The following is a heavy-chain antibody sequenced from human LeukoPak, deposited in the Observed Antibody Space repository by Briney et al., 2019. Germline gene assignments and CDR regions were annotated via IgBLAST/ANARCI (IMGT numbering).Heavy chain of an antibody. D-gene: IGHD2-2*01. Sequence: ASVKVSCKASGGTFSSYAISWVRQAPGQGLEWMGGIIPIFGTANYAQKFQGRVTITTDESTSTAYMELSSLRSEDTAVYYCARQLPAAIQYYYMDVWGKGTTVTVSS. CDR3: ARQLPAAIQYYYMDV. CDR2: IIPIFGTA. V-gene: IGHV1-69*05. CDR1: GGTFSSYA. J-gene: IGHJ6*03.